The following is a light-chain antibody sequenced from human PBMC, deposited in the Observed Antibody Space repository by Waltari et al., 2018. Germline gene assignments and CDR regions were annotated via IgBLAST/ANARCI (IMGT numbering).Light chain of an antibody. CDR2: GAS. Sequence: EIVLTQSPGTLSSSPGERSTLSCWASQSVGGALAWYQQKPGQAPRLLIYGASSRATGIPDRFSGSGSGTVFSLSISRLEPEDFAVYYCQHYVRLPVTFGQGTKVEIK. J-gene: IGKJ1*01. CDR3: QHYVRLPVT. CDR1: QSVGGA. V-gene: IGKV3-20*01.